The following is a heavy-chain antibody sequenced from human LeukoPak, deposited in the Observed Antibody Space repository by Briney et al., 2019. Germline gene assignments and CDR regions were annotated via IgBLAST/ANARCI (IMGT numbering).Heavy chain of an antibody. V-gene: IGHV2-5*02. D-gene: IGHD5-18*01. Sequence: SGPTLVNPTQTLTLTCTFSGFSLSTSGVGVGWIRQPPGKALEWLALIYWDDEKRYSPSLKSRLTITKDTSKNQVVLTMTNMDPVDTATYYCAHRRRTAMVHSCCDYWGQGTLVIVSS. CDR2: IYWDDEK. J-gene: IGHJ4*02. CDR3: AHRRRTAMVHSCCDY. CDR1: GFSLSTSGVG.